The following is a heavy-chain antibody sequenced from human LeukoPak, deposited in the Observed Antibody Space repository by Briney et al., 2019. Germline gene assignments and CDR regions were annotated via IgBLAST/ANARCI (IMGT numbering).Heavy chain of an antibody. D-gene: IGHD3-22*01. Sequence: GGSLRLSCAASGFTFSNSAMTWVRQAPGKGLEWVSSISGSGGSTYYADSVKGRFTISRDNSKNTMYLQMNSLRAEDTAVYYCAKAIGMVVVVGDPFDYWGQGTLVTVSS. CDR3: AKAIGMVVVVGDPFDY. J-gene: IGHJ4*02. CDR2: ISGSGGST. V-gene: IGHV3-23*01. CDR1: GFTFSNSA.